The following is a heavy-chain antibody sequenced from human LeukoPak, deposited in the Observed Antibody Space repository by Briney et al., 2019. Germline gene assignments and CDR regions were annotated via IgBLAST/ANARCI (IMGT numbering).Heavy chain of an antibody. Sequence: GGSLRLSCAASGFTFSSYWMHWVRQAPGKGLVWVSRINSDGSSTSYADSVKGRFTISRDNAKNTLYLQMSSLKTEDTAVYYCAKHKENYGDSCLDDYWGQGTLVTVSS. V-gene: IGHV3-74*01. CDR3: AKHKENYGDSCLDDY. D-gene: IGHD4-17*01. CDR2: INSDGSST. J-gene: IGHJ4*02. CDR1: GFTFSSYW.